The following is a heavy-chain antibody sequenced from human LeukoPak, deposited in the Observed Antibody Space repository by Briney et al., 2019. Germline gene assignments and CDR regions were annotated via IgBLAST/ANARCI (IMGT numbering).Heavy chain of an antibody. J-gene: IGHJ6*02. CDR1: GGTFSSYA. D-gene: IGHD2-15*01. CDR3: ARVTSIGSDGMDV. CDR2: IIPILGIA. V-gene: IGHV1-69*04. Sequence: SVKVSCKASGGTFSSYAISWVRQAPGQGLEWMGRIIPILGIANYAQKSQGRVTITADKSTSTAYMELSSLRSEDTAVYYCARVTSIGSDGMDVWGQGTTVTVSS.